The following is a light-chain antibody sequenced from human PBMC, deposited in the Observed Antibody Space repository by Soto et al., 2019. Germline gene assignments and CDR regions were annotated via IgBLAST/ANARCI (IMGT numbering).Light chain of an antibody. CDR2: DVT. CDR3: DSYSGGNTLXV. J-gene: IGLJ1*01. CDR1: SNDIGGYNF. Sequence: QSVLTQPASVAGSPGQSITIPCNGTSNDIGGYNFVSWFQQHPGKAPKLLICDVTRRPSGVSDRFSGSKSGNTASLTISGLQAEDEADYYCDSYSGGNTLXVFGSGTKVTVL. V-gene: IGLV2-14*01.